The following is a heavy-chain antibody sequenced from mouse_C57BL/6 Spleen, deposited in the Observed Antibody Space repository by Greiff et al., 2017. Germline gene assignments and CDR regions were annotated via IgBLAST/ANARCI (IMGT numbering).Heavy chain of an antibody. V-gene: IGHV3-1*01. CDR2: ISYSGST. D-gene: IGHD2-4*01. J-gene: IGHJ2*01. Sequence: VQLQQSGPGMVKPSQSLSLTCTVTGYSITSGYDWHWIRHFPGNKLEWMGYISYSGSTNYNPSLKSRISITHDTSKNHFFLKLNSVTTEDTATYYCARGEDYDFYYFDYWGQGTTLTVSS. CDR3: ARGEDYDFYYFDY. CDR1: GYSITSGYD.